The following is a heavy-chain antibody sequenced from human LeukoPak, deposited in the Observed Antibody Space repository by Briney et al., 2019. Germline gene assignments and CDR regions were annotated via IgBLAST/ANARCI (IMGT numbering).Heavy chain of an antibody. CDR3: ARAQYYDFWSGYYY. J-gene: IGHJ4*02. D-gene: IGHD3-3*01. Sequence: ASVTVSCKASGYTFTGYYMHWVRQAPGQGLEWMGWINPNSGGTNYAQKFQGRVTMTRDTSISTAYMELSRLRSDDTAVYYCARAQYYDFWSGYYYWGQGTLVTVSS. CDR1: GYTFTGYY. V-gene: IGHV1-2*02. CDR2: INPNSGGT.